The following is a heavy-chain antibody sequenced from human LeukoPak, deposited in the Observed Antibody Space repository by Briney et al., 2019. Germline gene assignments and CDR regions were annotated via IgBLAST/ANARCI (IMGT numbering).Heavy chain of an antibody. J-gene: IGHJ6*02. D-gene: IGHD1-26*01. CDR2: INSDGSST. V-gene: IGHV3-74*01. Sequence: GGSLRLSCAASGFTFSSYWMHWVRQAPGKGLVWVSRINSDGSSTTYADSVKGRFTISRDIAKNTLYLQMKSLRAEDTAVYYCARVRSGSSAGNYGMDVWGQGTTVTVSS. CDR3: ARVRSGSSAGNYGMDV. CDR1: GFTFSSYW.